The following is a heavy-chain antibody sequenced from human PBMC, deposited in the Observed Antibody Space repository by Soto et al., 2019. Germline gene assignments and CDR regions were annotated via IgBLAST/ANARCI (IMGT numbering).Heavy chain of an antibody. CDR2: INAGYGNT. Sequence: ASVKVSCKASGYTFSSYAMHWVRQAPGQRLEWMGWINAGYGNTKSSQKFQDRVTTSRDTSASTAYMELTSLRSEDTAVYYCARDTGDGPFDFWGQGNLVTVSS. V-gene: IGHV1-3*01. CDR3: ARDTGDGPFDF. CDR1: GYTFSSYA. D-gene: IGHD7-27*01. J-gene: IGHJ4*02.